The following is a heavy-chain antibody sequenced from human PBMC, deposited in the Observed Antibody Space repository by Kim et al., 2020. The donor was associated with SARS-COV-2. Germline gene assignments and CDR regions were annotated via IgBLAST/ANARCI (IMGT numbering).Heavy chain of an antibody. Sequence: GESLKISCKGSGYSFTSYWISWVRQMPGKGLEWMGRIDPSDSYTNYSPSFQGHVTISADKSISTAYLQWSSLKASDTAMYYCARHSAGSSWYWVMDVWGQRTPVTVSS. D-gene: IGHD6-13*01. CDR2: IDPSDSYT. CDR3: ARHSAGSSWYWVMDV. V-gene: IGHV5-10-1*01. CDR1: GYSFTSYW. J-gene: IGHJ6*02.